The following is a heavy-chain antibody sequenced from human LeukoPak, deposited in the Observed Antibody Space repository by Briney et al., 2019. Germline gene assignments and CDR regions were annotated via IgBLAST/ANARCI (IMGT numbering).Heavy chain of an antibody. D-gene: IGHD3-3*01. J-gene: IGHJ4*02. CDR3: ARGGGDFWSAYYSGYYFDY. CDR1: GFTFTNYW. CDR2: IKQDGSEK. V-gene: IGHV3-7*01. Sequence: PGGSLRLSCAASGFTFTNYWMSWVRQAPGKGLEWVANIKQDGSEKYHVDSVKGRFTISRDNAKTSLYLQMNSLRAEDTAVYYCARGGGDFWSAYYSGYYFDYWGLGTLVTVSS.